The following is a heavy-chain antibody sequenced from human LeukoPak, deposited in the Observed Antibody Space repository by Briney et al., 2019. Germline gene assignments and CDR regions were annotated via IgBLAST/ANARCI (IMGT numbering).Heavy chain of an antibody. Sequence: PGGSLRLSCAASGFTFSSYWMSGVRQAPGKGLEWVANIKQDGSEKYYVDSVKGRFTISRDNAKNSLYLQMNSLRAEDTAVYYCARKLYPTMVRGVRPRSDANYYYYGMDVWGQGTTVTVSS. J-gene: IGHJ6*02. D-gene: IGHD3-10*01. CDR2: IKQDGSEK. V-gene: IGHV3-7*01. CDR3: ARKLYPTMVRGVRPRSDANYYYYGMDV. CDR1: GFTFSSYW.